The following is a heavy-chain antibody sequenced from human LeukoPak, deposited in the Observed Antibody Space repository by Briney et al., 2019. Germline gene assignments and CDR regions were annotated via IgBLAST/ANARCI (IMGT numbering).Heavy chain of an antibody. CDR2: INTNTGNP. V-gene: IGHV7-4-1*02. D-gene: IGHD6-13*01. J-gene: IGHJ4*02. CDR3: ARDYVGYSSLFDY. CDR1: GYTFTTYN. Sequence: ASVKVSCKASGYTFTTYNINWVRQAPGQGLEWMGWINTNTGNPTYAQGFTGRFVFSLDTSVSTAYLQISSLKAEDTAVYYCARDYVGYSSLFDYWGQGTLVTVSS.